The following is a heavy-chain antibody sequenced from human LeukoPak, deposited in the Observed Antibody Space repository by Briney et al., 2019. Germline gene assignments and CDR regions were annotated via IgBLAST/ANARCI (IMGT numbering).Heavy chain of an antibody. V-gene: IGHV3-30-3*01. J-gene: IGHJ4*02. CDR2: ISYDGSNK. Sequence: GRSLRLSCAASGFTFSSYAMHWVRQAPGKGLEWVAVISYDGSNKYYADSVKGRFTISRDNSKNTLYLQMNSLRAEDTAVYYCARGIYRRFDYWGQGTLVTVSS. CDR3: ARGIYRRFDY. CDR1: GFTFSSYA. D-gene: IGHD2-21*01.